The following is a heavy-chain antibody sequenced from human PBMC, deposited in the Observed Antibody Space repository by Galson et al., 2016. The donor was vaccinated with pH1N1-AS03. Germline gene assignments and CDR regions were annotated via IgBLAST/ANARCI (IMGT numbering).Heavy chain of an antibody. CDR2: ISATGGST. CDR1: GFTFRNYA. CDR3: AKDLSRTVPNAGASEI. J-gene: IGHJ3*02. V-gene: IGHV3-23*01. Sequence: SLRLSCAASGFTFRNYAMRWVRQAPGKGLEWVSDISATGGSTYYGDSVKGRAAISRDNSKSTVYLQMNSLRAEDTAVYYCAKDLSRTVPNAGASEIWGQGTMVTVSS. D-gene: IGHD4-17*01.